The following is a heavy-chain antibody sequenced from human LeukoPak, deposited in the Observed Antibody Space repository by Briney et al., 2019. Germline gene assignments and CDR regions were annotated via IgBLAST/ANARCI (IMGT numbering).Heavy chain of an antibody. D-gene: IGHD1-26*01. CDR2: IIPIFGTA. Sequence: SVKVSCKASGGTFSSYAISWVRQAPGQGLEWMGGIIPIFGTANYAQKFQGRVTITADESTSTAYMELSSLRSEDTAVYYCARDLVVGVYYEGYYFDYWGQGTLVTVSS. CDR3: ARDLVVGVYYEGYYFDY. J-gene: IGHJ4*02. V-gene: IGHV1-69*01. CDR1: GGTFSSYA.